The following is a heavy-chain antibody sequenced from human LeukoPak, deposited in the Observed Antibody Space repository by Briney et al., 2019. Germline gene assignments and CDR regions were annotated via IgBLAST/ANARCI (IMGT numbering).Heavy chain of an antibody. J-gene: IGHJ3*01. Sequence: GGPLRLSCAASGFTFSNYGMNWVRQAPGKGLEWVSGISGSGGTTYYADSVKGRFTISRDNSKNTLYLQMNSLRAEDTAVYYCARATGGVYDGVTNDAFDVWGQGTMVTVSS. D-gene: IGHD2-8*01. CDR2: ISGSGGTT. V-gene: IGHV3-23*01. CDR3: ARATGGVYDGVTNDAFDV. CDR1: GFTFSNYG.